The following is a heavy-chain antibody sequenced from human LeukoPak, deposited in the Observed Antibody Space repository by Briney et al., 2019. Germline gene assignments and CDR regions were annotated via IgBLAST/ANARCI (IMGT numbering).Heavy chain of an antibody. J-gene: IGHJ4*02. D-gene: IGHD3-22*01. CDR2: ISASGP. Sequence: GGSLRLSCAASGFTFSRLAMTWVRQAPGKGLEWVSTISASGPYYADAVRGRFTISRDNSRNTLSLQMDSLRAEDTAVYYCAKDHESDGYPCLDHWGLGTLVAVSS. V-gene: IGHV3-23*01. CDR3: AKDHESDGYPCLDH. CDR1: GFTFSRLA.